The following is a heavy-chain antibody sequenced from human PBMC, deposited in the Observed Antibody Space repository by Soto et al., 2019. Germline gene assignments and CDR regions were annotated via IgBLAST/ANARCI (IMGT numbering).Heavy chain of an antibody. V-gene: IGHV1-69*08. J-gene: IGHJ3*02. CDR1: GGTFSSYT. D-gene: IGHD4-4*01. Sequence: QVQLVQSGAEVKKPGSSVKVSCKASGGTFSSYTISWVRQAPERGLEWMGRIIPILGIANYAQKFQGRVTITADKSTSTAYMALSSLRSEDTAVYYCARDGYSLDAFDIWGPGTMVTVSS. CDR2: IIPILGIA. CDR3: ARDGYSLDAFDI.